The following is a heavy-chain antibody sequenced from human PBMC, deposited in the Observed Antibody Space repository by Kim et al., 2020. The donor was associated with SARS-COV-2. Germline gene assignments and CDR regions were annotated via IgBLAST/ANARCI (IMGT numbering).Heavy chain of an antibody. V-gene: IGHV3-74*01. CDR1: GFIISRVG. CDR2: ISSDGTAT. D-gene: IGHD3-10*01. Sequence: GGSLRLSCTASGFIISRVGMNWVRQAPGKGLVWVSPISSDGTATNYADSVKGRFTISRDDAKNTLYLQMNSLRDDDTAVYYCARGGRGGRGVGGHGNSVTVSS. J-gene: IGHJ6*02. CDR3: ARGGRGGRGV.